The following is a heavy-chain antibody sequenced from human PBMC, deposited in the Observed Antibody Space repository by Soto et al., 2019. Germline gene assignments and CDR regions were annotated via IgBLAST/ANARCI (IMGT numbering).Heavy chain of an antibody. J-gene: IGHJ4*02. Sequence: GGSLRLSCAASGFTFSSYAMSWVRQAPGKGLEWVSGISAGGDSRYYADSVKGRFTISRDNSKNTLYLQMNGLRAEDTAVYYCAKVRAYYFDSSGHLDYWSQGALVTVSS. D-gene: IGHD3-22*01. CDR3: AKVRAYYFDSSGHLDY. CDR2: ISAGGDSR. CDR1: GFTFSSYA. V-gene: IGHV3-23*01.